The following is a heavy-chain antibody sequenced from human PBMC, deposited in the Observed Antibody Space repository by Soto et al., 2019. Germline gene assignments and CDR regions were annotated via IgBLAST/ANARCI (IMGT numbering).Heavy chain of an antibody. CDR1: GITVSSYY. J-gene: IGHJ4*02. CDR2: IYAGTIT. Sequence: GGSLRLSCAVSGITVSSYYMSWVRQAAGKGLEWVSVIYAGTITYYADSVKGRFTIYRDNSKNTLNLEMNSLRVEDTAVYYCARIPYDNSGTIFDYWGQGTLVTVSS. V-gene: IGHV3-53*01. CDR3: ARIPYDNSGTIFDY. D-gene: IGHD3-22*01.